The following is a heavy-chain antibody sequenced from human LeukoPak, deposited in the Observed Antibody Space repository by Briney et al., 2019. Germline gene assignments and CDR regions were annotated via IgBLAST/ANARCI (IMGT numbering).Heavy chain of an antibody. J-gene: IGHJ4*02. CDR2: INPNSGGT. V-gene: IGHV1-2*02. CDR1: GYTFTGYY. Sequence: ASVKVSCKASGYTFTGYYMHWVRQAPGQGLELMGGINPNSGGTNYAQKFQGRVTMTRDTSISTAYMELSRLRSDDTAVYYCARDTGAAGTFDYWGQGTLVTVSS. CDR3: ARDTGAAGTFDY. D-gene: IGHD6-13*01.